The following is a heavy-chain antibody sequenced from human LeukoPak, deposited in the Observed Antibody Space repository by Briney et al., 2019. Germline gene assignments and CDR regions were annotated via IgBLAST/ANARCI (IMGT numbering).Heavy chain of an antibody. D-gene: IGHD3-3*01. CDR1: GFTFSSYS. CDR3: ARVTDRDDFWSGGDNAFDI. Sequence: GGSLRLSCAASGFTFSSYSMNWVRQAPGKGLEWVSSISSSSSYIYYADSVKGRFTISRDNAKNSLYLQMNSVRAEDTAVYYCARVTDRDDFWSGGDNAFDIWGQGTMVTVSS. J-gene: IGHJ3*02. CDR2: ISSSSSYI. V-gene: IGHV3-21*01.